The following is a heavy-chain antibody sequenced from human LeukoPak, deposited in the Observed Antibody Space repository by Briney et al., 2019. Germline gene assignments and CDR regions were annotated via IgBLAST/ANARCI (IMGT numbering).Heavy chain of an antibody. Sequence: ASVKVSCKASGYTFTSYGISWARQATGQGLEWMGWMNPNSGNTGYAQKFQGRVTMTRNTSISTAYMELSSLRSEDTAVYYCARDVAAAAGSYFDYWGQGTLVTVSS. J-gene: IGHJ4*02. CDR3: ARDVAAAAGSYFDY. V-gene: IGHV1-8*02. CDR2: MNPNSGNT. D-gene: IGHD2-15*01. CDR1: GYTFTSYG.